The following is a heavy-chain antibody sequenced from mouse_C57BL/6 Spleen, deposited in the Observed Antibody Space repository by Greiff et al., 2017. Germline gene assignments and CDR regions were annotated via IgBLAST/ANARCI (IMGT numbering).Heavy chain of an antibody. CDR1: GYAFSRSW. Sequence: QVQLKESGPELVKPGASVKISCTASGYAFSRSWLNWVKQRPGKGLEWIGRIYPGDGDTNYNGKFKGKATLTADKSSSTAYMQLSSLTSEDSAVYGGARSSYGSSYWYFDVWGTGTTVTVSS. J-gene: IGHJ1*03. CDR2: IYPGDGDT. CDR3: ARSSYGSSYWYFDV. D-gene: IGHD1-1*01. V-gene: IGHV1-82*01.